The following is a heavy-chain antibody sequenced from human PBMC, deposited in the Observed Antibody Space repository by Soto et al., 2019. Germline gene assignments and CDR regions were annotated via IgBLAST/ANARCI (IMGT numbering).Heavy chain of an antibody. CDR3: ARDLEFRDGNISHLDY. V-gene: IGHV1-69*13. CDR2: IIPIIGTP. Sequence: GASVKVSCKVSGGSFREYAVNWVRQAPGQGLEWMGGIIPIIGTPNYAQKFQGRVTITADASTNTVYLEVSSLRSQDTAVYYCARDLEFRDGNISHLDYWGQGTLVTVSS. CDR1: GGSFREYA. J-gene: IGHJ4*02. D-gene: IGHD3-10*01.